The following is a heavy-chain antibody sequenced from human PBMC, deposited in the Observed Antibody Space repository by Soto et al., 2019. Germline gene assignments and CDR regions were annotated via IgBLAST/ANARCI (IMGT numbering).Heavy chain of an antibody. CDR3: ARSPSDILTGYLDY. CDR2: ISAYNGNT. J-gene: IGHJ4*02. V-gene: IGHV1-18*01. CDR1: GFRYTCCC. Sequence: APVKVCCEACGFRYTCCCIRSVHQAPKQGLEWMGWISAYNGNTNYAQKLQGRVTMTTDTSTSTAYMELRSLRSDDTAVYYRARSPSDILTGYLDYWGQGSLVTVSS. D-gene: IGHD3-9*01.